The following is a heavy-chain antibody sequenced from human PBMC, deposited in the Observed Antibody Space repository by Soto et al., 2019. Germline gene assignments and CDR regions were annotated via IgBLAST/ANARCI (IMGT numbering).Heavy chain of an antibody. CDR2: MTYDGATE. CDR1: GFTFSDYV. CDR3: ARVRLSIAVNDALDV. V-gene: IGHV3-30*14. D-gene: IGHD3-3*02. Sequence: QVRLVESGGGVVQPGTSLRLSCAASGFTFSDYVIHWVRQAAGKGLEWVASMTYDGATEYYADSVKGRFTMSRDNFERALSLQMNSLRPDDTAVYYCARVRLSIAVNDALDVWGQGTTVTVSS. J-gene: IGHJ3*01.